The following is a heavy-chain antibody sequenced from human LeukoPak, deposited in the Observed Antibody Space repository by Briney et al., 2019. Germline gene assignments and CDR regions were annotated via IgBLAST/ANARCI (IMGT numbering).Heavy chain of an antibody. J-gene: IGHJ4*02. CDR1: GFTFSSYA. CDR3: AKDPPSAYYDFWSGYYEADY. D-gene: IGHD3-3*01. V-gene: IGHV3-30*04. CDR2: ISYDGSNK. Sequence: GGSLRLSCAASGFTFSSYAMHWVRQAPGKGLEWVAVISYDGSNKYYADSVKGRFTISRDNAKNSLYLQMNNLRAEDTAVYYCAKDPPSAYYDFWSGYYEADYWGQGSLVTVSS.